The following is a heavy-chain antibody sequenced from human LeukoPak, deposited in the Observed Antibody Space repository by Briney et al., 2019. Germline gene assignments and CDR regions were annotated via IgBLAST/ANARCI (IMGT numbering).Heavy chain of an antibody. Sequence: SETLSLTCAVYGGSFSGYYWSWIRQPPGKGLEWIGEINHSGSTNYNPSLKSRVTISVDTSKNQFSLKLSSVTAADTAVYYCAGYSWSYSPHYWGQGTLVTVSS. D-gene: IGHD1-26*01. J-gene: IGHJ4*02. CDR3: AGYSWSYSPHY. V-gene: IGHV4-34*01. CDR1: GGSFSGYY. CDR2: INHSGST.